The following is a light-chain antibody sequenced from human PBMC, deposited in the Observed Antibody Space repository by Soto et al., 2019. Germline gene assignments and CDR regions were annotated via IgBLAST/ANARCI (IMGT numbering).Light chain of an antibody. J-gene: IGKJ2*01. CDR2: AAS. CDR3: QQYYSYPLT. Sequence: AIRMTQSPSSLSASTGDRVTITCRASQGISSYLAWYQQKPGKAPKLLIYAASTLQSGVPSRFSGSGSGTDFTFTIRCLQSEEFANYYCQQYYSYPLTFGQGTKLEIK. V-gene: IGKV1-8*01. CDR1: QGISSY.